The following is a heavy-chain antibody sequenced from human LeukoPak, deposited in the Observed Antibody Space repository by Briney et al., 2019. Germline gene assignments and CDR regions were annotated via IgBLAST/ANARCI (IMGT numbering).Heavy chain of an antibody. CDR2: ISAGGGST. V-gene: IGHV3-23*01. Sequence: PGGSLRLSCAASGFTFGSYDMIWVRQAPGKGLEWVSGISAGGGSTYYADSVKGRFTISRDNSKNTLYLQVNSLRAEDTAVYYCAKALYGTDVWGQGTTVIVSS. J-gene: IGHJ6*02. CDR3: AKALYGTDV. CDR1: GFTFGSYD.